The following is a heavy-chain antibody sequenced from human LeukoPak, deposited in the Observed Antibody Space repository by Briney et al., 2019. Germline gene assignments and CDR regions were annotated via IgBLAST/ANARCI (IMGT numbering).Heavy chain of an antibody. CDR1: GYTFTDYG. CDR3: AKTSGAAAGTGLDP. V-gene: IGHV3-23*01. J-gene: IGHJ5*02. CDR2: ISGSGGST. D-gene: IGHD6-13*01. Sequence: ASVKVSCKASGYTFTDYGISWVRQAPGKGLEWVSAISGSGGSTYYADSVKGRFTISRDNSKNTLYLQMNSLRAEDTAVYYCAKTSGAAAGTGLDPWGQGTLVTVSS.